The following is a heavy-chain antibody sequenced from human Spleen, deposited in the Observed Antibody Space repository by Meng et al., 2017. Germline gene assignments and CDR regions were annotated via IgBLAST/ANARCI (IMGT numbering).Heavy chain of an antibody. D-gene: IGHD5-18*01. CDR2: INHSGST. CDR1: GGSFSGYY. Sequence: QVQREQWCARLLTRSEPPSLTCAVYGGSFSGYYWSWIRQPPGKGLEWIGEINHSGSTNYNPSLKSRVTISVDTSKNQFSLKLSSVTAADTAVYYCARGRDYTAMVPMGFYFDYWGQGTLVTVSS. CDR3: ARGRDYTAMVPMGFYFDY. V-gene: IGHV4-34*01. J-gene: IGHJ4*02.